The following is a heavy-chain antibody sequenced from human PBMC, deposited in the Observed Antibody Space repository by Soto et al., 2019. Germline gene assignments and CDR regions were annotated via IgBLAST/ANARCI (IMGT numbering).Heavy chain of an antibody. CDR2: ISASGDYT. J-gene: IGHJ3*02. Sequence: EVPLLESGGGVVQPGAALRLSCGASGATFSTSAMSWVRQAPGKGLEWVSSISASGDYTNYADSVKGRFTISRDNFKNTLYLQSNSLAAEDTAVYYCANHGGVDIWGQGTMVAVSS. CDR1: GATFSTSA. V-gene: IGHV3-23*01. CDR3: ANHGGVDI. D-gene: IGHD2-21*01.